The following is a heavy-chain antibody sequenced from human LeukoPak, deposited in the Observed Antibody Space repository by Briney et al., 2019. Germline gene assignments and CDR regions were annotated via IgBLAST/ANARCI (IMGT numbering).Heavy chain of an antibody. Sequence: GASVKVSCKASGYTFTGYYMHWVRQAPGQGLKWMGWIDPNSGGTNYAQKFQGRVTMTRDTSISTAYMELSRLRSDDTAVYYCARDPGGNSVVDYWGQGTLVTVSS. CDR2: IDPNSGGT. CDR1: GYTFTGYY. D-gene: IGHD2-21*02. J-gene: IGHJ4*02. V-gene: IGHV1-2*02. CDR3: ARDPGGNSVVDY.